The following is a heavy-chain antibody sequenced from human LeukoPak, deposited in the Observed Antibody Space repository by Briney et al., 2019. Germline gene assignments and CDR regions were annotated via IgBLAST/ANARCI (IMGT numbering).Heavy chain of an antibody. CDR3: ARAEMATITPFDY. CDR1: GGSISSYY. J-gene: IGHJ4*02. D-gene: IGHD5-24*01. V-gene: IGHV4-59*01. CDR2: IYYSGST. Sequence: PSETLSLTCTVSGGSISSYYWSWIRQPPGKGLEWIGYIYYSGSTNYNPSLKSRVTISVDTSKNQFSLKLSSVTAADTAVYYCARAEMATITPFDYGGQGTLVTVSS.